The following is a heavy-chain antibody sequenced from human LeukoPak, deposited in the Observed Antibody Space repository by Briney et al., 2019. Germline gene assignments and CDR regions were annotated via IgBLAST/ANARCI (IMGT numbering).Heavy chain of an antibody. CDR3: VRQFAS. CDR2: VSGSGSTV. CDR1: GFTFSDHI. V-gene: IGHV3-48*01. Sequence: GGSLRLSCAASGFTFSDHIMNWVRQLPGKRLEWVAYVSGSGSTVYYADSVKGRFTISRDNGKSSLYLQMNSLRVEDTALYYCVRQFASWGQGTLVTVSS. J-gene: IGHJ4*02.